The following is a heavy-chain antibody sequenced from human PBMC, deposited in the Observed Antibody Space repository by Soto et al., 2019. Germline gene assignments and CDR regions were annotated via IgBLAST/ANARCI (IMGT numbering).Heavy chain of an antibody. CDR3: ARGGGSPYHDHEFDY. D-gene: IGHD2-2*01. CDR2: IYYRGTT. V-gene: IGHV4-39*07. J-gene: IGHJ4*02. Sequence: PSETLSLTCTVSGGSISSNNYYWVWIRQAPGKGLEWIGSIYYRGTTNYNASFNSRVTISVDTSKNQFSLKLTSVTTADTAVYYCARGGGSPYHDHEFDYWGQGILVTVSS. CDR1: GGSISSNNYY.